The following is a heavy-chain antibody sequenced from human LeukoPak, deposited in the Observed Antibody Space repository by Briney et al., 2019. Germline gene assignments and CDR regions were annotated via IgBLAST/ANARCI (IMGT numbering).Heavy chain of an antibody. D-gene: IGHD4-11*01. CDR2: IYTSGST. J-gene: IGHJ6*03. V-gene: IGHV4-61*02. Sequence: SETLSLTCTVSGGSISSGSYYWSWIRQPAGKGLEWIGRIYTSGSTNYNPSLKSRVTISVDTSKNQFSLKLISVTAADTAVYYCARSHYSLRTYYYYYYMDVWGKGTTVTVSS. CDR3: ARSHYSLRTYYYYYYMDV. CDR1: GGSISSGSYY.